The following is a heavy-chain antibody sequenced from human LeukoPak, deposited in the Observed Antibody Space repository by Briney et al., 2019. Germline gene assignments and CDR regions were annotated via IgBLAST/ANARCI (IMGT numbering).Heavy chain of an antibody. CDR1: GDSISSGGYS. D-gene: IGHD6-13*01. Sequence: SETLSLTCAVSGDSISSGGYSWSWIRQTPGKGLEWIAYIHDSGSTYNNPSLKSRLSIPIDTSKNQFSLKLNSVTAADTAVYYCARIVAAAGINWFDPWGQGTLVTVSS. CDR2: IHDSGST. CDR3: ARIVAAAGINWFDP. J-gene: IGHJ5*02. V-gene: IGHV4-30-4*07.